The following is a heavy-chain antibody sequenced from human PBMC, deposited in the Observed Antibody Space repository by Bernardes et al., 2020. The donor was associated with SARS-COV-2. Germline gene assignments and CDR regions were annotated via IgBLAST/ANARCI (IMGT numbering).Heavy chain of an antibody. V-gene: IGHV1-2*02. CDR2: INPNSGGT. Sequence: ASVKVSCKASGYTFTGYYMHWVRQAPGQGLEWMGWINPNSGGTNYAQKFQGRVTMTRDTSISTAYMELSRLRSDDTAVYYCATDSISGIVIMAWVYWGHGTLVTVSS. CDR3: ATDSISGIVIMAWVY. J-gene: IGHJ4*01. CDR1: GYTFTGYY. D-gene: IGHD3-3*01.